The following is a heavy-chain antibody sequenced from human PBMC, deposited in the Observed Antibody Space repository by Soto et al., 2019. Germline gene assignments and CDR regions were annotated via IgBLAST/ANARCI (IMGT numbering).Heavy chain of an antibody. V-gene: IGHV3-30*18. D-gene: IGHD1-26*01. Sequence: QVQLVESGGGVVQPGRSLRLSCVASGFTFSSYGMHWVRQAPGKGLEWVAIISYDGSNTYYADSVKGRFTISRDNSKNTLYLQMNSLRAEDTSVYYCAKEGGLSGSYDTSSSYYFDYWGQGTLVTVSS. J-gene: IGHJ4*02. CDR2: ISYDGSNT. CDR3: AKEGGLSGSYDTSSSYYFDY. CDR1: GFTFSSYG.